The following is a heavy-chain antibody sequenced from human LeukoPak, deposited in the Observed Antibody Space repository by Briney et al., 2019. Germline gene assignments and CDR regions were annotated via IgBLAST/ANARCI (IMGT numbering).Heavy chain of an antibody. V-gene: IGHV3-53*01. D-gene: IGHD1-7*01. CDR1: GFTVSSNY. Sequence: GGSLRLSCAASGFTVSSNYMSWVRQAPGKGLEWVSVLYSGGSTYYADSEKGRFTNSRDNSKNTRYLQMNSLRAEDTAVYYCAKRRGLELLYYYYMDVWGKGTTVTVSS. CDR3: AKRRGLELLYYYYMDV. CDR2: LYSGGST. J-gene: IGHJ6*03.